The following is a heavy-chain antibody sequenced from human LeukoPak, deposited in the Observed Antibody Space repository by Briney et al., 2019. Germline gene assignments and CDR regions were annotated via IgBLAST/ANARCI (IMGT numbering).Heavy chain of an antibody. CDR2: ITGSGGTT. V-gene: IGHV3-23*01. CDR3: AKERTVTSIGDYFDY. D-gene: IGHD4-17*01. J-gene: IGHJ4*02. Sequence: GGSLRLSCAASGFTFSDYAMSWVRQAPGKGLEWVSTITGSGGTTYYADSVKGRFTTSRDNSKNTLHLQMNSLRAEDTAVYYCAKERTVTSIGDYFDYWGQGTLVTVSS. CDR1: GFTFSDYA.